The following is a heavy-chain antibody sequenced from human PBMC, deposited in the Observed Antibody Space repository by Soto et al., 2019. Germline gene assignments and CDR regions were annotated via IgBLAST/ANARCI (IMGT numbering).Heavy chain of an antibody. CDR2: IVPNVGTV. J-gene: IGHJ4*02. V-gene: IGHV1-69*06. D-gene: IGHD6-19*01. CDR3: ARRDTSGFLRYFDN. Sequence: SVNVSCKSSVGTFSSFINYPINWVRQAPGQGLEWMGGIVPNVGTVNYAQKFRGKVTITADKSTGTAYMELSSLRSEDTALYYCARRDTSGFLRYFDNWGQGTQVTVSS. CDR1: VGTFSSFINYP.